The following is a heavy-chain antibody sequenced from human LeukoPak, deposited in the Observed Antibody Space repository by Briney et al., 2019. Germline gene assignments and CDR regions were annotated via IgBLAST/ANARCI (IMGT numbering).Heavy chain of an antibody. Sequence: SETLSLTCTVSGYSISSGYYWGWIRQPPGKGLEWIGSIYYSGSTYYNPSLKSRVTISVDTSKNQFSLKLSSVTAADTAVYYCNLEMATIIGYWGQGTLVTVSS. CDR3: NLEMATIIGY. J-gene: IGHJ4*02. CDR1: GYSISSGYY. D-gene: IGHD5-24*01. CDR2: IYYSGST. V-gene: IGHV4-38-2*02.